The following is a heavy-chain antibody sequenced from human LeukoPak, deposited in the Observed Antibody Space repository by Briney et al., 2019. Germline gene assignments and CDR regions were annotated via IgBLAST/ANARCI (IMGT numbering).Heavy chain of an antibody. J-gene: IGHJ4*02. CDR2: IYSGGST. D-gene: IGHD3-9*01. CDR3: ANSYDILTGYYPFDY. Sequence: GGSLRLSCAASGFTVSSNYMSWVRQAPGKGLEWVSVIYSGGSTYYADSVKGRFTISRDNSKNTLYLQMNSLRAEDTAVYYCANSYDILTGYYPFDYWGQGTLVTVSS. V-gene: IGHV3-53*01. CDR1: GFTVSSNY.